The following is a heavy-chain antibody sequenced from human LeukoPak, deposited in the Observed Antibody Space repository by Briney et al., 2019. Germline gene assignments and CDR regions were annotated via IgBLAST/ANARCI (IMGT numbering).Heavy chain of an antibody. Sequence: SATLSLTCTVSGGSISSYYWSWIRQPPGKGLEWIGYIYYSGSTNYNPSLKSRVTISVDTSKNQFSLKPSSVTAADTAVYYCARAKAGAFDIWGQGTMVTVSS. D-gene: IGHD3-10*01. CDR2: IYYSGST. J-gene: IGHJ3*02. V-gene: IGHV4-59*01. CDR1: GGSISSYY. CDR3: ARAKAGAFDI.